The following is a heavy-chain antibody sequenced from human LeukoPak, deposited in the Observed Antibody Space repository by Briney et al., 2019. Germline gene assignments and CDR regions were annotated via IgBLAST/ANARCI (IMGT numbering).Heavy chain of an antibody. J-gene: IGHJ3*02. Sequence: PGRSLRLSCAASGFTFDDYAMHWVRQAPGKGLEWVSGISWNSGSIGYADSVKGRYTISRDNAKNSLYLQMNSLRAEDMALYYCAKAVYSGYDYDEYGAFDIWGQGRMVSVSS. CDR2: ISWNSGSI. CDR3: AKAVYSGYDYDEYGAFDI. CDR1: GFTFDDYA. V-gene: IGHV3-9*03. D-gene: IGHD5-12*01.